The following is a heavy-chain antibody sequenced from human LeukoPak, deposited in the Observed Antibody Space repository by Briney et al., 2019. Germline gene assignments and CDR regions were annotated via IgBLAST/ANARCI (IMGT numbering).Heavy chain of an antibody. CDR3: ASESEGWFDP. J-gene: IGHJ5*02. V-gene: IGHV4-34*01. CDR2: INHSGST. Sequence: SETLSLTCAVYGGSFSGYYWSWIRQPPGKGLEWIGEINHSGSTNYNPSLKSRVTISVDTSKNQFSLKLSSVTAADTAVYYCASESEGWFDPWGQGTLVTVSS. CDR1: GGSFSGYY.